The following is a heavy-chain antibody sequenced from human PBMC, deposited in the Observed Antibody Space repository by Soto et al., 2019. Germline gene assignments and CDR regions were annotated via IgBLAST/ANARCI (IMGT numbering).Heavy chain of an antibody. J-gene: IGHJ4*02. Sequence: GGSLRLSCAASGFTFSSYGMHWVRQAPGKGLEWVAVISYDGSNKYYADSVKGRFTISRDNSKNTLYLQMNSLRAEDTAVYYCAKSREDYDSSGYYDYWGQGTLATVSS. D-gene: IGHD3-22*01. CDR1: GFTFSSYG. CDR2: ISYDGSNK. CDR3: AKSREDYDSSGYYDY. V-gene: IGHV3-30*18.